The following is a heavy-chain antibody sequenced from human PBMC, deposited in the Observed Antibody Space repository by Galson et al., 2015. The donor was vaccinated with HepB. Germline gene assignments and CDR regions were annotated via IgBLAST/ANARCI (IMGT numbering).Heavy chain of an antibody. CDR2: TSGTGGGT. D-gene: IGHD3-3*01. Sequence: SLRLSCAASGFTLSNYAMTWVRQAPGKGLEWVSTTSGTGGGTNSADSVKGRFTVSRDNSKNTLYLQMSSLRVEDTAVYYCARGAAWSPPYYFDYWGQGTLVTVSS. CDR1: GFTLSNYA. V-gene: IGHV3-23*01. J-gene: IGHJ4*02. CDR3: ARGAAWSPPYYFDY.